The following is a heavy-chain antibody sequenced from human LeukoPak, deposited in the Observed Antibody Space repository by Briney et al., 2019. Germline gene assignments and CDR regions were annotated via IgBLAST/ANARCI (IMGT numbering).Heavy chain of an antibody. V-gene: IGHV4-59*01. CDR2: IYYSGST. CDR3: ARATGEYSSSRPLDY. D-gene: IGHD6-6*01. CDR1: GGSISSYF. Sequence: SETLSLTCTVSGGSISSYFWSWLRQPPGKGLEWIGYIYYSGSTNYNPSLKRRVTISVDTSKNQFSLKLSSVTAADTAVYYCARATGEYSSSRPLDYRGQGTLVTVSS. J-gene: IGHJ4*02.